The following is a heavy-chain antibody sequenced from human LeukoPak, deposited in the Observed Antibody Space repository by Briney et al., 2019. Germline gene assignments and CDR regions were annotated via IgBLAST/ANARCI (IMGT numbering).Heavy chain of an antibody. Sequence: GGSLRLSCAASGFTFSDYYMSWIRQAPGKGLEWVSYISSSGSTIYYADSVKGRFTISRDNSKNTLYLQMNSLRAEDTAVYYCVKDTTEWLFDYWGQGTLVTVSS. CDR1: GFTFSDYY. CDR3: VKDTTEWLFDY. D-gene: IGHD3-3*01. CDR2: ISSSGSTI. V-gene: IGHV3-11*01. J-gene: IGHJ4*02.